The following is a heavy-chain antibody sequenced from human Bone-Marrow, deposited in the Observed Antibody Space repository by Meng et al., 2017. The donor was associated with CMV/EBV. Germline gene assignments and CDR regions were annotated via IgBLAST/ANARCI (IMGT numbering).Heavy chain of an antibody. CDR3: ARDRSGSYRYYYYGMDV. CDR1: GYTFTSYG. CDR2: ISAYNGNT. V-gene: IGHV1-18*01. J-gene: IGHJ6*02. Sequence: ASVKVSCKASGYTFTSYGISWVRQAPGQGLEWMGWISAYNGNTNYAQKLQGRVTMTTDTSTSTAYMELRSLRSDDTAVYYCARDRSGSYRYYYYGMDVWGHGTKVTVS. D-gene: IGHD1-26*01.